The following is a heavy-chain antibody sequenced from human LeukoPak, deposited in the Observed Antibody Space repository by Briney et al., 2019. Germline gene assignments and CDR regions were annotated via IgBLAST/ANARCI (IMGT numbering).Heavy chain of an antibody. CDR3: ARDFEGYIAAALDY. J-gene: IGHJ4*02. D-gene: IGHD6-13*01. CDR1: GYTCTSYY. V-gene: IGHV1-2*02. CDR2: INPNSGGT. Sequence: GASVKVSCKTSGYTCTSYYMHWVRQAPGQGLEWMGWINPNSGGTNYAQKFQGRVTMTRDTAISTAYMELSRLRSDDTAVYYCARDFEGYIAAALDYWGQGTLVTVSS.